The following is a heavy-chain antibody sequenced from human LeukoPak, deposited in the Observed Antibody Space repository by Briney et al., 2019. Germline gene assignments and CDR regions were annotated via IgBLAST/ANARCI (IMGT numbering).Heavy chain of an antibody. CDR3: VLPYDYGDYVFDY. D-gene: IGHD4-17*01. V-gene: IGHV3-23*01. Sequence: GGSLRLSCAASAFTFSSYAMSWVRQAPGKGLEWVSAISGSGGSTYYADSVKGRFTISRDNSKNTLYLQMNSLRAEDTAVYYCVLPYDYGDYVFDYWGQGTLVTVSS. J-gene: IGHJ4*02. CDR1: AFTFSSYA. CDR2: ISGSGGST.